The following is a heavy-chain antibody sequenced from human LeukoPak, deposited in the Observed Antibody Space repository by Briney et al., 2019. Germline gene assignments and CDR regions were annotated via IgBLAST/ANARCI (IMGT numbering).Heavy chain of an antibody. Sequence: GGSLRLSCAASGFTFSSYSMSWVRQAPGKGLEWVSGINWNGGSTGYADSVKGRFTISRDNAKNSLYLQMNSLRAEDTAVYYCAREGSSGYMDVWGKGTTVTISS. D-gene: IGHD3-22*01. V-gene: IGHV3-20*04. CDR3: AREGSSGYMDV. CDR2: INWNGGST. CDR1: GFTFSSYS. J-gene: IGHJ6*03.